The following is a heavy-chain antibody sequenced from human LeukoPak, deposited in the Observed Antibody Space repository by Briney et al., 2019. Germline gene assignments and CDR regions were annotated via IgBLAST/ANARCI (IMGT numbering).Heavy chain of an antibody. CDR1: GGSISSGSYY. CDR3: ARLCSGGSCYSTSWYYYYYMDV. J-gene: IGHJ6*03. V-gene: IGHV4-61*02. D-gene: IGHD2-15*01. CDR2: IYTSGST. Sequence: SETLSLTCTVSGGSISSGSYYWSWIRQPAGKGLEWIGRIYTSGSTNYNPSLKSRVTISVDTSKNQFSLKLSSVTAADTAVYYCARLCSGGSCYSTSWYYYYYMDVWGKGTTVTISS.